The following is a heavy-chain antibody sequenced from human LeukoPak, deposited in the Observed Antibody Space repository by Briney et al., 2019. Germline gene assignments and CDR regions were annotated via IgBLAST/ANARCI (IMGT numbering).Heavy chain of an antibody. CDR2: MNPNSGNT. CDR1: GYTFTSYD. CDR3: ARTMTTVTHYAFDI. V-gene: IGHV1-8*01. D-gene: IGHD4-17*01. J-gene: IGHJ3*02. Sequence: GASVKVSCKASGYTFTSYDFNWVRQATGQGLEWMGWMNPNSGNTGYAQKFQGRVTMTRNTSISTAYMELSSLRSEDTAVYYCARTMTTVTHYAFDIWGQGTMVTVSS.